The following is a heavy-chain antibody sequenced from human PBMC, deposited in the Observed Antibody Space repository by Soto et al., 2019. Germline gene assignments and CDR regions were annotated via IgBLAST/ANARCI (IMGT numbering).Heavy chain of an antibody. CDR1: GFTFSSYL. CDR2: INGDGSNT. J-gene: IGHJ3*02. CDR3: ARGAPLVAGLRPHAFDI. Sequence: GGSLRLSCAASGFTFSSYLMHWVRQAPGKGLVWVSRINGDGSNTNYADSVKGRFTISRDNAKNTLYVQMNSLRAEDTAVYYCARGAPLVAGLRPHAFDIWGQGTMVTVSS. V-gene: IGHV3-74*01. D-gene: IGHD6-6*01.